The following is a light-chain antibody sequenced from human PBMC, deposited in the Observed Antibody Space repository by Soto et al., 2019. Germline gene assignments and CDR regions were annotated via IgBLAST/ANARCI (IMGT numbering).Light chain of an antibody. CDR1: QTVLFRSNYKNF. CDR3: QQYYSSPWT. J-gene: IGKJ1*01. V-gene: IGKV4-1*01. CDR2: WAS. Sequence: DIVMTQSPDSLAVSLGERATIDCKSSQTVLFRSNYKNFLAWYQQKPGHPPKLLIYWASTRESGVPDRFSGSGSGTDFTLNINGVRAEDVAVYFCQQYYSSPWTFGQGTK.